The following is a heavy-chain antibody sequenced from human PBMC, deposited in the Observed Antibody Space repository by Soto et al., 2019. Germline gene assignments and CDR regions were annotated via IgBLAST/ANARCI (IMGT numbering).Heavy chain of an antibody. CDR1: GFTFSSYA. J-gene: IGHJ4*02. CDR3: STTAAYYFDY. CDR2: ISGSGGST. V-gene: IGHV3-23*01. Sequence: EVQLLESGGGLVQPGGSLRLSCEASGFTFSSYAMSWVRQAPGKGLEWVSAISGSGGSTYYADSVKGRFTISRDNSKNTLYLQMNNVRADDTDVYYGSTTAAYYFDYCGQGTLVTVSS. D-gene: IGHD1-1*01.